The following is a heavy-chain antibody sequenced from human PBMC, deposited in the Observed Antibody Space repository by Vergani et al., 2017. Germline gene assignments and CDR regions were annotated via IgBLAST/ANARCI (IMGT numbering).Heavy chain of an antibody. CDR3: ARDSLHVVAAANFYYYYGMDV. V-gene: IGHV3-48*03. CDR2: ISSSGSTI. Sequence: EVQLVESGGGLVQPGGSLRLSCAASGFTFSSYEMNWVRQAPGKGLEWVSYISSSGSTIYYADSVKGRFTISRDNAKNSLYLQMNSLRAEDTAVYYCARDSLHVVAAANFYYYYGMDVWGQGTTVTVSS. D-gene: IGHD2-2*01. CDR1: GFTFSSYE. J-gene: IGHJ6*02.